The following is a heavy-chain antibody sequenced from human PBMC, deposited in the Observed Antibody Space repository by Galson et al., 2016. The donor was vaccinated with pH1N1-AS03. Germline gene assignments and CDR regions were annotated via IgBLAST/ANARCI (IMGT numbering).Heavy chain of an antibody. D-gene: IGHD1-26*01. Sequence: SVKVSCKASGYIFTGFYVHWVRQAPGQGLEWMGWINPNNGVTNYAQKFQAWVTMTGDTSISTAYMELYGLKSDDTAVYYCARDPRGPCSSASCPTTYYFDMDVWGQGTTVIVSS. CDR3: ARDPRGPCSSASCPTTYYFDMDV. J-gene: IGHJ6*02. CDR1: GYIFTGFY. CDR2: INPNNGVT. V-gene: IGHV1-2*04.